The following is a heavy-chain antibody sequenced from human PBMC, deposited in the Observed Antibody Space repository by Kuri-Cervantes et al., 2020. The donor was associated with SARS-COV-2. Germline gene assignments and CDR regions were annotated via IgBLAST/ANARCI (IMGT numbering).Heavy chain of an antibody. J-gene: IGHJ4*02. CDR1: GFTFSSYS. CDR2: ISYDGSNK. D-gene: IGHD3-10*01. V-gene: IGHV3-30*03. Sequence: GGSLRLSCAASGFTFSSYSMNWVRQAPGKGLEWVAVISYDGSNKYYADSVKGRFTISRDNSKNTLYLQMNSLRAEDTAVYYCAREGMVRGATFFDYWGQGTLVTVSS. CDR3: AREGMVRGATFFDY.